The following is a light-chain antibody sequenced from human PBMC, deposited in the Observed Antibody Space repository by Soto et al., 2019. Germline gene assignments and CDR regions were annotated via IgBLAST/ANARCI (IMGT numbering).Light chain of an antibody. V-gene: IGKV1-12*01. CDR2: TAS. J-gene: IGKJ4*01. CDR1: QGISSL. Sequence: DLQMTQSPSSVSASVGDRVTITCRASQGISSLLAWYQQKPGKAPNLLIHTASSLQSGVPSRFSGSGSGTDFTLTISSLQPEDCATFYCQQANSFPLPVGGGTKVEIK. CDR3: QQANSFPLP.